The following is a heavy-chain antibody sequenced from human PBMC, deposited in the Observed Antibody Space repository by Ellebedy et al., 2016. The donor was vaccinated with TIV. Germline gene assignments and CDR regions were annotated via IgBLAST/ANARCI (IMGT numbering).Heavy chain of an antibody. Sequence: AASVKVSCKASGYTFTSYYMHWVRQAPGQGLEWMGIINPSGGRTSSAQKFHGRVTMTRDTSTTTVYMELRSLRSEDTTVYYCARDLSVGTRNYYFGMDVWGQGTTVTVSS. CDR1: GYTFTSYY. CDR2: INPSGGRT. J-gene: IGHJ6*02. CDR3: ARDLSVGTRNYYFGMDV. V-gene: IGHV1-46*01. D-gene: IGHD2-2*01.